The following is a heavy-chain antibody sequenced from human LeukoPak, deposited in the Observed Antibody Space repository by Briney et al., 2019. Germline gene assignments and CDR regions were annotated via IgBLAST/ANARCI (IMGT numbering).Heavy chain of an antibody. CDR2: TSGSGGTI. Sequence: PVQPLDSPLATSGSGGTIYYADSVKGRFTISRDNAKNSLYLQMNSLRAEDTAVYYCARDSAGTYYGSGSYPDYWGQGTLVTVSS. D-gene: IGHD3-10*01. J-gene: IGHJ4*02. V-gene: IGHV3-48*03. CDR3: ARDSAGTYYGSGSYPDY.